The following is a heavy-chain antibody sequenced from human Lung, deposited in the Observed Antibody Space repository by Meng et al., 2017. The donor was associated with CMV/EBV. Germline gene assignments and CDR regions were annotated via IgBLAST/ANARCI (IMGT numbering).Heavy chain of an antibody. Sequence: QVQLVQSWAEVKKPGASVKVSCKASGYSFTTYAMHWVRQAPGQRLEWMGWINAGNGNTKYSEKFQSRVTITRDTAASTAYMELSSLRSEDTAVYYCVRTGCSSSSCYDYWGQGTLVTVSS. CDR2: INAGNGNT. CDR1: GYSFTTYA. J-gene: IGHJ4*02. V-gene: IGHV1-3*01. D-gene: IGHD2-2*01. CDR3: VRTGCSSSSCYDY.